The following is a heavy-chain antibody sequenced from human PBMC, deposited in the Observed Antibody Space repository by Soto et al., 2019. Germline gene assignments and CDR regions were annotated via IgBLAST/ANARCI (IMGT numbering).Heavy chain of an antibody. D-gene: IGHD6-13*01. CDR2: ISYDGSNK. CDR1: GFTFSSYG. V-gene: IGHV3-30*18. CDR3: AKDGGRGQHIAAAGTYVWYYFDY. J-gene: IGHJ4*02. Sequence: QVQLVESGGGVVQPGRSLRLSCAASGFTFSSYGMHWVRQAPGKGLEWVAVISYDGSNKYYADSVKGRFTISRDNPKNTLYLQMNCLRAEDTAVYYSAKDGGRGQHIAAAGTYVWYYFDYWGQGTLVTVSS.